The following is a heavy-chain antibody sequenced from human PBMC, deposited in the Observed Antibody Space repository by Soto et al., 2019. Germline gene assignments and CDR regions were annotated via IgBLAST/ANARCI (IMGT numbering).Heavy chain of an antibody. V-gene: IGHV4-59*01. CDR2: IYYSGST. Sequence: SETLSLSCTVSGGSISSYYWSWIRQPPGKGLEWIGYIYYSGSTNYNPSLKSRVTISVDTSKNQFSLKLSSVTAADTAVYYCARDRSGYYGNWFDPWGQGTLVTVSS. D-gene: IGHD3-22*01. CDR1: GGSISSYY. J-gene: IGHJ5*02. CDR3: ARDRSGYYGNWFDP.